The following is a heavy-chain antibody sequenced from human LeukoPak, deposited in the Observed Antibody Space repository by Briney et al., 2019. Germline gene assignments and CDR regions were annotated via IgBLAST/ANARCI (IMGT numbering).Heavy chain of an antibody. V-gene: IGHV4-34*01. J-gene: IGHJ5*02. D-gene: IGHD3-3*01. CDR1: GGSFSDYY. Sequence: SETLSLTCAVYGGSFSDYYWSWIRQPPGKGLEWIGEINHSGSTNYNPSLKSRVTISVDTSKNQFSLKLSSVTAADTAVYYCARNHYDFWSGYSNWFDPWGQGTLVTVSS. CDR3: ARNHYDFWSGYSNWFDP. CDR2: INHSGST.